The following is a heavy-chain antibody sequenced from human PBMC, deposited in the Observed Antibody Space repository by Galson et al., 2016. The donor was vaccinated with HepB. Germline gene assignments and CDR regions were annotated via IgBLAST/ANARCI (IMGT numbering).Heavy chain of an antibody. V-gene: IGHV4-39*01. CDR2: IYHTGST. CDR3: ARHGCSPTSRSYNWFDP. J-gene: IGHJ5*02. CDR1: GGSINTTSFY. Sequence: ETLSLTCSVSGGSINTTSFYWAWIRQPPGKGLEWIGNIYHTGSTYYNPSLKSRVIISVDTSKNQFSLKVNSVTAADTAVYYCARHGCSPTSRSYNWFDPWGQGNLVTVSS. D-gene: IGHD2-2*01.